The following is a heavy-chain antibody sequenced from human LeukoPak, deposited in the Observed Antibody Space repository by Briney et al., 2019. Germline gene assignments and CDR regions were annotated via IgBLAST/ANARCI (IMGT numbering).Heavy chain of an antibody. D-gene: IGHD5-18*01. V-gene: IGHV3-7*03. Sequence: GSLRLSCAASGFNSSNYWMSWVRQTPGKGLEWVANINRDGSEKYYVDSVEGQFTISRDNAKNSLFLQMNSLRVEDTAVYYCARRRGYSYGRNNYYFDYWGQGTLVTVSS. CDR2: INRDGSEK. J-gene: IGHJ4*02. CDR1: GFNSSNYW. CDR3: ARRRGYSYGRNNYYFDY.